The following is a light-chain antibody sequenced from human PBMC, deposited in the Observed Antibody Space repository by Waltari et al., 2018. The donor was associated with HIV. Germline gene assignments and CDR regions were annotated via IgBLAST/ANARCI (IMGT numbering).Light chain of an antibody. V-gene: IGKV3-20*01. CDR1: QSVSSIY. Sequence: EIVLTQSPGTLSLSPGERAILSCRASQSVSSIYLSWYQQKPGQAPRLLLYGASSRATGIPDRFSGSGSGTDFTLTISRLEPEDFAVYYCQQYGSSPRTFGQGTKVEIK. CDR2: GAS. CDR3: QQYGSSPRT. J-gene: IGKJ1*01.